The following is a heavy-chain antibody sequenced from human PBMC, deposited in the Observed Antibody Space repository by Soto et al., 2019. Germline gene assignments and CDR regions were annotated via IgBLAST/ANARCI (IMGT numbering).Heavy chain of an antibody. D-gene: IGHD6-13*01. CDR2: ISSSSSYI. CDR3: AREWGGIAAAGSFDF. Sequence: EVQLVESGGGLVKPGGSLRLSCAASGFTFTSYNMNWVRQAPGKGLEWVSAISSSSSYIYYADSVKGRFTISRDNAKKSLYLQMNSLRVEDTAVYYCAREWGGIAAAGSFDFWGQGTLVTVSS. CDR1: GFTFTSYN. V-gene: IGHV3-21*01. J-gene: IGHJ4*02.